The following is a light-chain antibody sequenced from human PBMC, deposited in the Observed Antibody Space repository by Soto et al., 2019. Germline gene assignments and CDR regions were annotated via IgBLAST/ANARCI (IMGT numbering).Light chain of an antibody. CDR3: QQFGTPPWT. J-gene: IGKJ1*01. V-gene: IGKV3-20*01. Sequence: DIVLTQSPGTLSLSPGERATLSCRASQDVLNNSLAWFQQKPGQAPRLLISAISTRASGIPDRFSGSGSGTHFNLTISRLEPEDFAVYYCQQFGTPPWTFGQGTKVE. CDR2: AIS. CDR1: QDVLNNS.